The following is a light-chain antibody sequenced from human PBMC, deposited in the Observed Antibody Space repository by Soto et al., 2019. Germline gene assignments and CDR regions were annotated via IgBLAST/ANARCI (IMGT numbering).Light chain of an antibody. CDR1: QAISNY. CDR3: QHCHVLPLP. J-gene: IGKJ5*01. Sequence: MEVTKSPAARSVGKRGRVRMTRRASQAISNYLNWYQQKPGKAPNLLIFGAKTLQSGVPSRFSGSGYGTDLTLSISTLQPEDVRMYCCQHCHVLPLPFAEGTRLEI. V-gene: IGKV1-39*01. CDR2: GAK.